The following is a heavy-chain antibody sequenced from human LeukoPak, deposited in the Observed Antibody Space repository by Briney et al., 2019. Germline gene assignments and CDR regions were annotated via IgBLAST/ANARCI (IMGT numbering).Heavy chain of an antibody. Sequence: PGGSLRLSCAASGFTFSSYAMSWVRQAPGKGLEWVSDISGSGSTTYYADSVKGRFTISTDNAKNSVYLQMNSLRDEDTAVYYCARDRAYAFDNWGQGTMVTVSS. J-gene: IGHJ3*02. CDR3: ARDRAYAFDN. CDR1: GFTFSSYA. D-gene: IGHD3-10*01. V-gene: IGHV3-23*01. CDR2: ISGSGSTT.